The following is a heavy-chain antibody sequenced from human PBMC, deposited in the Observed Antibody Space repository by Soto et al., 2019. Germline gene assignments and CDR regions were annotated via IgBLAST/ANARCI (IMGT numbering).Heavy chain of an antibody. CDR1: GGSFGGYY. Sequence: SETLSLTCAVYGGSFGGYYWSWIRQPPGKGLEWIGEINHSGSTNYNPSPKSRVTISVDTSKNQFSLKLSSVTAADTAVYYCARLYSPGYYYYGMDVWGQGTTVTVSS. D-gene: IGHD2-15*01. CDR2: INHSGST. V-gene: IGHV4-34*01. CDR3: ARLYSPGYYYYGMDV. J-gene: IGHJ6*02.